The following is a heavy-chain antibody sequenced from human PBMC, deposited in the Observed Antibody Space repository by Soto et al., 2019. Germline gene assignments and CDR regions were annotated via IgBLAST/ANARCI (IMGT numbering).Heavy chain of an antibody. CDR3: ARSVDGYQDY. CDR2: IYYSGST. D-gene: IGHD2-2*01. V-gene: IGHV4-31*03. Sequence: QVQLQESGPGLVKPSQTLSLTCTVSGGSISSGGYYWSWIRQHPGKGLEWIGYIYYSGSTYYNPSLKSRVTRSVDTSEIQFSLRLSSVTAADTAVCYCARSVDGYQDYWGQGTLVPVSS. J-gene: IGHJ4*02. CDR1: GGSISSGGYY.